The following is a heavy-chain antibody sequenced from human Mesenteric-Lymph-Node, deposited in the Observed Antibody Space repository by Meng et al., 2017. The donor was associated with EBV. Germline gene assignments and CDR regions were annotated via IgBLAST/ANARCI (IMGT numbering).Heavy chain of an antibody. CDR3: ARDSRGMYYFDY. Sequence: QVRLQESGPGLVKPSETLSLTCNVSGGSISSSSYSWGWIRQPPGKGLEWIGIIYYSGSTYYNPSLKSRVTISVDTSKNQFYLKLSSVTAADTAAYYCARDSRGMYYFDYWSQGTLVTVSS. D-gene: IGHD6-19*01. V-gene: IGHV4-39*07. J-gene: IGHJ4*02. CDR1: GGSISSSSYS. CDR2: IYYSGST.